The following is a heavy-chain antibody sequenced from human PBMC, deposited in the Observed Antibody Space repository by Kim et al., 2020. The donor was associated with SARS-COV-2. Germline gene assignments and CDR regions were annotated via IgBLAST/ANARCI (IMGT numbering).Heavy chain of an antibody. CDR2: IDPSDSYT. CDR1: GYSFTSYW. J-gene: IGHJ6*02. D-gene: IGHD1-26*01. CDR3: ARHRGYEVGATLGPSGHGMDV. V-gene: IGHV5-10-1*01. Sequence: GESLKISCKGSGYSFTSYWISWVRQMPGKGLEWMGRIDPSDSYTNYSPSFQGHVTISADKSISTAYLQWSSLKASDTAMYYCARHRGYEVGATLGPSGHGMDVWGQGTTVTVSS.